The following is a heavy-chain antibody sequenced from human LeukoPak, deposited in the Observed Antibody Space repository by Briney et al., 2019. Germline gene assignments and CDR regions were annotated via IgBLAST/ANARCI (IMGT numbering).Heavy chain of an antibody. CDR1: GFTFSSYG. CDR3: AREEVAIRPYFDY. D-gene: IGHD5-12*01. J-gene: IGHJ4*02. CDR2: IWYDGSNK. V-gene: IGHV3-33*01. Sequence: GGSLRLSCAASGFTFSSYGMHWVRQAPGKGLEWVAVIWYDGSNKYYADSVKGRFTISRDNSKNTLYLQMNSLRAEDTAVYYCAREEVAIRPYFDYWGQGTLVTVSS.